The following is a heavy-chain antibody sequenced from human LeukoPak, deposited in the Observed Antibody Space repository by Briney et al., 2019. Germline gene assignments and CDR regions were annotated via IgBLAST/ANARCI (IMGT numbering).Heavy chain of an antibody. CDR1: NDSISSGGYS. J-gene: IGHJ5*02. D-gene: IGHD5-18*01. CDR3: ARDPSWIQLWSTGGWFDP. Sequence: SETLSLTCTVSNDSISSGGYSWSWIRQPPGKGLEWIGSIYYSGSTYYNPSLKSRVTMSVDTSKNQFSLKLSSVTAADTAVYYCARDPSWIQLWSTGGWFDPWGQGTLVTVSS. CDR2: IYYSGST. V-gene: IGHV4-30-2*03.